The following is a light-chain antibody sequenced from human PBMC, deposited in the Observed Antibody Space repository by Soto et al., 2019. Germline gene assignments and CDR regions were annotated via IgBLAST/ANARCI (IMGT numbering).Light chain of an antibody. CDR1: QSVSNNY. Sequence: EIVLTQSPCTLSLSAGERATLTCRASQSVSNNYLDWYQQKPGQAPRLLIYGASNRATGIPDRFSCSWSGTVFTLTISTLDPEYFEVYYCQQYGSSGTFGQGTKVEIK. V-gene: IGKV3-20*01. CDR2: GAS. CDR3: QQYGSSGT. J-gene: IGKJ1*01.